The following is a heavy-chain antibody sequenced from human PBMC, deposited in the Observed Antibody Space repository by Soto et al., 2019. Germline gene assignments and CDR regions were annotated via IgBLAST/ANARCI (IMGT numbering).Heavy chain of an antibody. D-gene: IGHD6-13*01. CDR1: GFPFSSYG. J-gene: IGHJ4*02. V-gene: IGHV3-30*18. CDR2: ISYDGSNK. Sequence: GGSLRLSCAASGFPFSSYGMHWARQAPGKGLEWVAVISYDGSNKYYADSVKGRFTISRDNSKNTLYLQMNSLRAEDTAVYYCAKDGRQQLVRTFDYWGQGTLVTVSS. CDR3: AKDGRQQLVRTFDY.